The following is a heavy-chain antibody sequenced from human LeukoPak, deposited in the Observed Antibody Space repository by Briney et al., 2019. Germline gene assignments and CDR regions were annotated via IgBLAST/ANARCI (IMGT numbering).Heavy chain of an antibody. D-gene: IGHD5-24*01. V-gene: IGHV1-69*13. CDR3: ARNIYGDGYNEFDY. J-gene: IGHJ4*02. CDR2: IIPIFGTA. Sequence: SVTVSCTASGGTFSSYAISWVRQAPGQGLEWMGGIIPIFGTANYAQKFQGRVTITADESTSTAYMELSSLRSEDTAVYYCARNIYGDGYNEFDYWGQGTLVTVSS. CDR1: GGTFSSYA.